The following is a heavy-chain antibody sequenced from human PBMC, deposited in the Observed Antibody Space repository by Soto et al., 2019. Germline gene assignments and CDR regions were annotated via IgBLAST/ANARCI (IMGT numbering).Heavy chain of an antibody. CDR1: GITLSNYA. V-gene: IGHV3-23*01. D-gene: IGHD5-18*01. Sequence: LRLSCAASGITLSNYAMSWVRQAPGKGLERVSGISSSGGSTYYAGSVKGRFTIARDNSKNTLFLEMNSLRAGDTAVYYCAKVPASSLTASRPFDQWGQGTLVTVSS. CDR2: ISSSGGST. J-gene: IGHJ4*02. CDR3: AKVPASSLTASRPFDQ.